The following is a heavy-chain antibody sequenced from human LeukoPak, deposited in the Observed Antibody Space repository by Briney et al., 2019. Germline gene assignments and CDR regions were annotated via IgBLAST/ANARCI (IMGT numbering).Heavy chain of an antibody. J-gene: IGHJ3*02. Sequence: SETLSLTCTLSGGSISSSSFHWGWIRQPPGKGLECIGTIYYSGITYYNSSLKSRVTISVDTSKNQFSLKLSSVTAADTAVYFCARSGPAAGRPDAFDIWGQGTMVTVSS. CDR3: ARSGPAAGRPDAFDI. CDR1: GGSISSSSFH. V-gene: IGHV4-39*07. D-gene: IGHD2-2*01. CDR2: IYYSGIT.